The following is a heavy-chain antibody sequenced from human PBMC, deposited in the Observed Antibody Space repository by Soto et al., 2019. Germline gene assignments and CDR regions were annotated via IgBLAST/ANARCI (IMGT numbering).Heavy chain of an antibody. CDR3: ARGERLYYYYSGMDV. CDR1: GYNFTTYA. J-gene: IGHJ6*02. CDR2: INTGNGNT. D-gene: IGHD3-3*01. Sequence: QVQLVQSGAEVKKPGASVKVSCKASGYNFTTYAMLWVRPAPGQRPEGMGWINTGNGNTKYSPKFQGRVTITRDTSASTAYMELSSLKSEDTAVYYCARGERLYYYYSGMDVWGQGSTVTVSS. V-gene: IGHV1-3*04.